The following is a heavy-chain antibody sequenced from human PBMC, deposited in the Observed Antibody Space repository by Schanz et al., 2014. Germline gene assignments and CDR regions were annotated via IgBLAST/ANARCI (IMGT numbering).Heavy chain of an antibody. Sequence: QVQLLQFGGGVVQPGRSLRLSCAASGFTFSSYAMHWVRQAPGKGLEWVALISNDGSIKYYADSVEGRFTISRDNSKTTLSLQMNSLRAEDTALYYCAIIGVMVAVAGTRADYWGQGTLVTVSS. D-gene: IGHD6-19*01. J-gene: IGHJ4*02. V-gene: IGHV3-30-3*01. CDR2: ISNDGSIK. CDR1: GFTFSSYA. CDR3: AIIGVMVAVAGTRADY.